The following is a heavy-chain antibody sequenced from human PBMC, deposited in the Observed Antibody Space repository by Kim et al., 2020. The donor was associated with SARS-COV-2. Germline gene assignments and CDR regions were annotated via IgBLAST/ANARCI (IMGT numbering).Heavy chain of an antibody. CDR3: ACASSGWFEVTNDAFDI. CDR1: GFTFSSYS. V-gene: IGHV3-21*01. Sequence: GGSLRLSCAASGFTFSSYSMNWVRQAPGKGLEWVSSISSSSSYIYYADSVKGRFTISRDNAKNSLYLQMNSLRAEDTAVYYCACASSGWFEVTNDAFDIWGQGTRAAVSS. D-gene: IGHD6-19*01. CDR2: ISSSSSYI. J-gene: IGHJ3*02.